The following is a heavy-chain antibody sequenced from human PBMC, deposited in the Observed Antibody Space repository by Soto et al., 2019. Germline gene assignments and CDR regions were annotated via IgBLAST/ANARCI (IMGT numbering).Heavy chain of an antibody. Sequence: QVQLVQSGAEVKKPGASVKVSCKASGYTFTSYDITWVRQATGQGLEWMGWMNPNSGNTGYAQKFQGRVTMTRNTSISTAYMELSSLRSEDTAVYYCARVRGGGSGCADYYSYMDVWGKGTTVTVSS. J-gene: IGHJ6*03. CDR3: ARVRGGGSGCADYYSYMDV. CDR2: MNPNSGNT. CDR1: GYTFTSYD. D-gene: IGHD3-10*01. V-gene: IGHV1-8*01.